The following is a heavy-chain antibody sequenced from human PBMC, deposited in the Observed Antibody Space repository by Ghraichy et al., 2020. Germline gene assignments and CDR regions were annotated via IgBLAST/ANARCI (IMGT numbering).Heavy chain of an antibody. CDR2: ISSSSSYI. CDR3: ARHPVTASPIFDY. V-gene: IGHV3-21*01. CDR1: GFTFSSYS. J-gene: IGHJ4*02. Sequence: GGSLRLSCAASGFTFSSYSLHWLRQAPGKGLEWVSSISSSSSYIYYADSVKGRFTISRDNAKNSLYLQMNSLRAEDTAVYYCARHPVTASPIFDYWGQGTLVTV. D-gene: IGHD2-21*02.